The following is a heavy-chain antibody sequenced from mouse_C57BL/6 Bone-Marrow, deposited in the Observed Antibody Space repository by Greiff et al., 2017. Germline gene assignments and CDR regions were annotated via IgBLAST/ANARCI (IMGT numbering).Heavy chain of an antibody. Sequence: VQLQQPGAELVMPGASVKLSCKASGYTFTSYWMHWVKQRPGQGLEWIGEIDPSDSYTNYNQKFKGKSTLTVDKSSSTAYMQLSSLTSEDSAVYYCARSSGYYFDDWGQGTTLTVSS. CDR1: GYTFTSYW. CDR3: ARSSGYYFDD. V-gene: IGHV1-69*01. CDR2: IDPSDSYT. J-gene: IGHJ2*01.